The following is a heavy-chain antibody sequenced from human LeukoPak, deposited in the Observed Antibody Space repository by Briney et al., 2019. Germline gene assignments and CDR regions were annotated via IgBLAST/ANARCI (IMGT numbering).Heavy chain of an antibody. CDR3: ARDDYGGNIEGDY. CDR1: GFTFSIYG. V-gene: IGHV3-33*01. J-gene: IGHJ4*02. Sequence: GGSLRRSCVASGFTFSIYGMHWVRQAPGKGLEWVAVIWYDGSNKYYADSVKGRFTISRDNSKNTLCLQMNSLRAEDTAVYYCARDDYGGNIEGDYWGQGTLVTVSS. D-gene: IGHD4-23*01. CDR2: IWYDGSNK.